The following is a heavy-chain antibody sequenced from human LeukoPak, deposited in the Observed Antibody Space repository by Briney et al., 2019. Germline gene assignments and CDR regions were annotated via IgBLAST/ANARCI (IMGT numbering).Heavy chain of an antibody. D-gene: IGHD5-24*01. CDR2: INPSIGSI. CDR1: GYTLTTHY. Sequence: ASVKVSCKASGYTLTTHYIHWVRQAPRQGLEWMGMINPSIGSISYAQRFQGRVSMTWDTSTSTVYVELSSLRSEDTAIYYCARDLSRDGYQEYYFDYWGQGTLVTVSS. CDR3: ARDLSRDGYQEYYFDY. V-gene: IGHV1-46*03. J-gene: IGHJ4*02.